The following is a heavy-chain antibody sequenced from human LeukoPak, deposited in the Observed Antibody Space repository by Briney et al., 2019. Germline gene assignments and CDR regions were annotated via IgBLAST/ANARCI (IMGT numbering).Heavy chain of an antibody. V-gene: IGHV3-53*01. Sequence: GGSLRLSCAASGFTFSSYWMSWVRQAPGKGLEWVSVIYSGGSTYYADSVKGRFTISRDNSKNTLYLQMNSLRAEDTAVYYCAREKCSGGSCFDYWGQGTLVTVSS. D-gene: IGHD2-15*01. CDR1: GFTFSSYW. CDR2: IYSGGST. CDR3: AREKCSGGSCFDY. J-gene: IGHJ4*02.